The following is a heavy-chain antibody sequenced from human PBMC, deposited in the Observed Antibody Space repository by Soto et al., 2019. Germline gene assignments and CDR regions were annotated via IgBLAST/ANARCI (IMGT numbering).Heavy chain of an antibody. CDR2: INHSGST. Sequence: SETLSLTCAVSGGSFSGYYWSWIRQPPGKGLEWIGEINHSGSTNYNPSLKSRVTISVDTSKNQFSLKLSSVTAADTAVYYCARPVYYDSTSGGMDVWGQGTTVTVSS. V-gene: IGHV4-34*01. CDR1: GGSFSGYY. CDR3: ARPVYYDSTSGGMDV. J-gene: IGHJ6*02. D-gene: IGHD3-22*01.